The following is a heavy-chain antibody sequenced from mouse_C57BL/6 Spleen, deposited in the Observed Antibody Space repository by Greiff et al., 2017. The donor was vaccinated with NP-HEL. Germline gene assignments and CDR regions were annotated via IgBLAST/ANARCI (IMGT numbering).Heavy chain of an antibody. V-gene: IGHV1-64*01. CDR1: GYTFTSYW. D-gene: IGHD2-14*01. Sequence: QVQLQQPGAELVKPGASVKLSCKASGYTFTSYWMHWVKQRPGQGLEWIGMIHPHSGSTNYNEKFKSKATLTVDKSSSTAYMQLSSLTSEDSAVYYCARRYEDYGGFDYWGQGTMVTVSA. CDR3: ARRYEDYGGFDY. CDR2: IHPHSGST. J-gene: IGHJ3*01.